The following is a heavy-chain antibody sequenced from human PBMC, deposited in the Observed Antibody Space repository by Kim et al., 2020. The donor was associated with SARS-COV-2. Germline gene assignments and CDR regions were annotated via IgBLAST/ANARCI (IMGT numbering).Heavy chain of an antibody. V-gene: IGHV3-33*01. Sequence: KYYADSVKGRFTISRDNSKNTLYLQMNSLRAEDTAVYYCARSAGWNGMDVWGQGTTVTVSS. J-gene: IGHJ6*02. D-gene: IGHD3-3*01. CDR2: K. CDR3: ARSAGWNGMDV.